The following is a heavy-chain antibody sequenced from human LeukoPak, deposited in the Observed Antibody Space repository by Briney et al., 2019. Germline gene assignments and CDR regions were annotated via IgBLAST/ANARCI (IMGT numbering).Heavy chain of an antibody. D-gene: IGHD5-12*01. Sequence: PGGSLRLSCAASGFTFSDYWMSWVRQAPGKGLEWVANIKQDGSEKHYVDSVKGRFTISRDNAKNSLYLQMNSQRAEDMAVYYCARPYDSNRDHSGYGYWGRGTLVTVSS. CDR2: IKQDGSEK. CDR3: ARPYDSNRDHSGYGY. J-gene: IGHJ4*02. CDR1: GFTFSDYW. V-gene: IGHV3-7*02.